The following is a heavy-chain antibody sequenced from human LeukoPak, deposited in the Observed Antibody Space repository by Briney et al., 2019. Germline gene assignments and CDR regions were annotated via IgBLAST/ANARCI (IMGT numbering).Heavy chain of an antibody. CDR2: ISGSDGIT. CDR3: AKSATTVTTAGDWYFDL. CDR1: GFSFSNYA. D-gene: IGHD4-17*01. J-gene: IGHJ2*01. Sequence: PGGSLRLFCAASGFSFSNYAMSWVRQAPGKGLEWVSAISGSDGITYYADSVKGRFTISRDNSKNTLYLQMSSLRDEDTPVYYCAKSATTVTTAGDWYFDLWGRGTLVTVSS. V-gene: IGHV3-23*01.